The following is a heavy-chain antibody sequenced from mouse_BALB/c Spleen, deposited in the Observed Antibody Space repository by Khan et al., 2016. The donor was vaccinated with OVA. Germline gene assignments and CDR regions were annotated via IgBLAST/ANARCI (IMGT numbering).Heavy chain of an antibody. Sequence: EVKLEESGPGLVKPSQSLSITCTVTGYSITSGYAWNWIRQFPGNKLEWMGYISYSGVTSYTPSLKSRISITRDTSKNQFFLQLNSVTTEDTATYYCARGNYYGYYFDYWGQGTTRTVSS. CDR3: ARGNYYGYYFDY. CDR2: ISYSGVT. V-gene: IGHV3-2*02. CDR1: GYSITSGYA. J-gene: IGHJ2*01. D-gene: IGHD1-1*01.